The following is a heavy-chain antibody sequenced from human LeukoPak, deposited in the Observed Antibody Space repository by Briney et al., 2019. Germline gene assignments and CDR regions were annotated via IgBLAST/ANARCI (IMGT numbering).Heavy chain of an antibody. D-gene: IGHD5-12*01. Sequence: GGSLGLSCAASGFTFSDYYMSWIRQAPGKGLEWVSYISSSSSYTNYADSVKGRFTISRDNATNSLYLQMNSLRAEDTAVYYCAREESGYDLYYYYYYGMDVWGQGTTVTVSS. CDR3: AREESGYDLYYYYYYGMDV. J-gene: IGHJ6*02. V-gene: IGHV3-11*05. CDR2: ISSSSSYT. CDR1: GFTFSDYY.